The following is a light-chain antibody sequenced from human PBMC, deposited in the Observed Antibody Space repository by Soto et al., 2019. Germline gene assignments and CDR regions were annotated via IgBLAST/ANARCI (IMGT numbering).Light chain of an antibody. CDR2: GAS. J-gene: IGKJ1*01. Sequence: EIVLTQSPGTLSLSPGERATLSCRASQSVSSSYLAWYQQKPGQPPRLLIYGASSRATGIPARFSGSGSGTEFTLTISSLQSEDFAVYYCQHYNNWPRTFGQGTKVEIK. V-gene: IGKV3-15*01. CDR1: QSVSSSY. CDR3: QHYNNWPRT.